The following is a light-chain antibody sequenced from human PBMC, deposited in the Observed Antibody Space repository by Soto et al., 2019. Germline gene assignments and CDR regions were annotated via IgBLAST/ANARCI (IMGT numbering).Light chain of an antibody. J-gene: IGKJ1*01. Sequence: AIRMTQSPSSISAFTGDRVTITYRASQPISTYLAWYQQKPGTAPTLLIYAASTLQSGVPSRFSGSASGTDFTLTISCLQSEDFATYFCQQYYTYPLAFGQGTKVEIK. CDR2: AAS. V-gene: IGKV1-8*01. CDR3: QQYYTYPLA. CDR1: QPISTY.